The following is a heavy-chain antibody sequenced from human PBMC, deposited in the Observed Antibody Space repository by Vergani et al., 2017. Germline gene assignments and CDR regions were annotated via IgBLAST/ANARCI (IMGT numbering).Heavy chain of an antibody. Sequence: QVQLVESGGGLVKPGGSLRLSCAASVFTFSHYYMRWLRHAPAKGVQLVSYISSSSSYTNSADSVKGRFTISRDNAKNSLYLQMNCLRAEDTAVYYCARARLYSNYPYYYYGMDVWGQGTTVTVSS. CDR3: ARARLYSNYPYYYYGMDV. CDR2: ISSSSSYT. CDR1: VFTFSHYY. J-gene: IGHJ6*02. D-gene: IGHD4-11*01. V-gene: IGHV3-11*05.